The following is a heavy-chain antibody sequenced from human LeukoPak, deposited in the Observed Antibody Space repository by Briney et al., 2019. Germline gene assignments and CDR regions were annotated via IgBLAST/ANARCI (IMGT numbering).Heavy chain of an antibody. CDR2: IKSKTDGGTT. Sequence: GGSLRLSCAASGFTFINAWRSGVPPALGKGRGRVARIKSKTDGGTTDYAARVNGRFTISRDDSKNTLYLQMNSLKTEDTAVYYCTTRGYSYGAPRWGQGTLVTVSS. CDR3: TTRGYSYGAPR. J-gene: IGHJ4*02. V-gene: IGHV3-15*01. CDR1: GFTFINAW. D-gene: IGHD5-18*01.